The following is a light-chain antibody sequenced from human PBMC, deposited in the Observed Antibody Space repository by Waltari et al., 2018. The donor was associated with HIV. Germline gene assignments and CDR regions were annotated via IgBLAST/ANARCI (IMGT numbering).Light chain of an antibody. J-gene: IGLJ1*01. CDR3: TSYASNNNCV. V-gene: IGLV2-8*01. CDR1: SSDVGAYDF. Sequence: QSALTQPPSASGSPGQSVTISCTGTSSDVGAYDFVSWYQQHPGKVPKLIISEVTTRPSVVPDRFFGSKSDNTASLTIAGLQAEDEADYYCTSYASNNNCVFGTGTKVTVL. CDR2: EVT.